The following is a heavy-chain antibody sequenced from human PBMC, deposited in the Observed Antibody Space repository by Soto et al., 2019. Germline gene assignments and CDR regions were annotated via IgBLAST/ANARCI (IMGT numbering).Heavy chain of an antibody. Sequence: EVQLVESGGGLVQPGGSLRLSCEASGFTFSSYEMNWVRQAPGKGLEWVSYISSSGSTIYYADSVKGRFTISRDNAKNSLYLQMNSLRAEDTAVYYCARDYYDYGFDPWGQGTLVTVSS. D-gene: IGHD3-16*01. CDR2: ISSSGSTI. CDR3: ARDYYDYGFDP. J-gene: IGHJ5*02. V-gene: IGHV3-48*03. CDR1: GFTFSSYE.